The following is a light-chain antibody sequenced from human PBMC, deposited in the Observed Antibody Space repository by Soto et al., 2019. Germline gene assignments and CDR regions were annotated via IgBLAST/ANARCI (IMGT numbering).Light chain of an antibody. CDR1: QSISRY. CDR3: QQYGSSVT. Sequence: ELLLTPSPGTLSLSPGNRATLSCRASQSISRYLAWYQQKPGQAPRLLIYGASSRATGIPDRFSGSGSGTDFTLTISRLEPEDFAVYYCQQYGSSVTFGPGTNVEIK. J-gene: IGKJ3*01. CDR2: GAS. V-gene: IGKV3-20*01.